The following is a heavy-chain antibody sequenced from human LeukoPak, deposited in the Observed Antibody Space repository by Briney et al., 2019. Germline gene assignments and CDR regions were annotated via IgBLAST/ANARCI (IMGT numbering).Heavy chain of an antibody. V-gene: IGHV4-39*07. J-gene: IGHJ6*03. CDR3: AGGGIMITFGGVYYMDV. CDR2: INHSGST. D-gene: IGHD3-16*01. Sequence: SETLSLTCTVSGGSISSSSYYWSWIRQSPGKGLEWIGEINHSGSTNYNPSLKSRVTISVDTSKNQFSLKLSSVTAADTAVYYCAGGGIMITFGGVYYMDVWGKGTTVTISS. CDR1: GGSISSSSYY.